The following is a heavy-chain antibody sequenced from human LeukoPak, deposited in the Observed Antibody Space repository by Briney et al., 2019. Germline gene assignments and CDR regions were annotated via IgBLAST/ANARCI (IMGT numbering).Heavy chain of an antibody. CDR3: SRAGRDYDCLTGVAQGWFDP. V-gene: IGHV4-59*08. CDR2: INYSGST. D-gene: IGHD3-9*01. J-gene: IGHJ5*02. CDR1: GASITTYY. Sequence: SETLSPTCTVSGASITTYYWAWIRQVPGKGLEWIGEINYSGSTIYNPSLTSRILMSVDTSKNQFSLNLTSVTATDTAIYYRSRAGRDYDCLTGVAQGWFDPWGQGALVTVSS.